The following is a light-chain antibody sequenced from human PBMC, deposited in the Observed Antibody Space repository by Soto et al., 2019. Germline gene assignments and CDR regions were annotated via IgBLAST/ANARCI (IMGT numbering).Light chain of an antibody. CDR1: ESISKW. Sequence: DIQMTQSPSTLSASVGDRVTLTCRASESISKWVAWYQQKPGKAPKLLVYQASTLESGLPSRFSGSGYGTEFPLTISSLQPDDFATYYCQHYKGNSPFTLGPGTRVDIK. V-gene: IGKV1-5*03. CDR3: QHYKGNSPFT. J-gene: IGKJ3*01. CDR2: QAS.